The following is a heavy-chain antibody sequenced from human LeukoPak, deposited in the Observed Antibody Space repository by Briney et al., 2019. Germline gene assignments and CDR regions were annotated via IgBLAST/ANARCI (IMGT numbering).Heavy chain of an antibody. CDR1: GHILTELS. Sequence: ASVKVSCKVTGHILTELSMHWVRQAPGKGLEYMGGFDPEEGEAIYAQNFRGRVTMTEDTSTGTAYMELSSLRSEDTAVCYCANGGDILTGYFVDNYYFTNWGQGTLVTVSS. CDR3: ANGGDILTGYFVDNYYFTN. V-gene: IGHV1-24*01. CDR2: FDPEEGEA. D-gene: IGHD3-9*01. J-gene: IGHJ4*02.